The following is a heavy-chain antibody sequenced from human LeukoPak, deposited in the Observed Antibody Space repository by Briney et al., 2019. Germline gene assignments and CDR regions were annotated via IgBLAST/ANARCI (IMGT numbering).Heavy chain of an antibody. CDR2: MNPNSGNT. CDR1: GYTFTSYD. D-gene: IGHD2-21*02. J-gene: IGHJ5*02. CDR3: ARDKQPRGDGLVDP. V-gene: IGHV1-8*01. Sequence: ASVKVSCKASGYTFTSYDINWVRQATGQGLEWMGWMNPNSGNTGYAQKFQGRVTMTRNTSISTAYMELSSLRSEETAVYYCARDKQPRGDGLVDPWGQGTLVTVSS.